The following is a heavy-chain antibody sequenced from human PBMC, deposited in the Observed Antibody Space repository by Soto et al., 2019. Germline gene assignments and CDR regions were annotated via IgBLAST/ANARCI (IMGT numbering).Heavy chain of an antibody. V-gene: IGHV1-46*01. CDR3: ARDLNYYYDSSGPGY. Sequence: QVQLVQSGAEVKKPGASVKVSCKASGYTFTSYYMHWVRQAPGQGLEWMGIINPSGGSTSYAQKFQGRVTMTRDTSKSTVYMELSSLRSEDTAVYYCARDLNYYYDSSGPGYWGQGTLVTVSS. D-gene: IGHD3-22*01. CDR1: GYTFTSYY. CDR2: INPSGGST. J-gene: IGHJ4*02.